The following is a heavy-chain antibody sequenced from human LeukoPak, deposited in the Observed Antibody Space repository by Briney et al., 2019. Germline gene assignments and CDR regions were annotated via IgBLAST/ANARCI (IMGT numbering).Heavy chain of an antibody. Sequence: SETLSLTCTVSGGSISSYYWSWIRQPPGKGLEWIGYIYYSGSTSYNPSLKSRVTISVDTSKNQFSLKLSSVTAADTAVYYCARGYSGSYGRFDYWGQGTLVTVSS. J-gene: IGHJ4*02. CDR3: ARGYSGSYGRFDY. V-gene: IGHV4-59*01. CDR1: GGSISSYY. D-gene: IGHD1-26*01. CDR2: IYYSGST.